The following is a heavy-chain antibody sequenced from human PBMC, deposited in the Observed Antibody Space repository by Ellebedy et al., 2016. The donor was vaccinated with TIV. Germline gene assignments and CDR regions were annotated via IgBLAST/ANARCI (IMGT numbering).Heavy chain of an antibody. CDR2: IWSDGTTK. D-gene: IGHD4-23*01. Sequence: GESLKISXAASGFTFSSYGMHWVRQAPGKGLEWVAVIWSDGTTKYYSDSVKGRFTISRDNSKNTLCLQMNSLRAEDTAVYYCAREIIYGGYYFDYWGQGTLVTVSS. J-gene: IGHJ4*02. CDR1: GFTFSSYG. V-gene: IGHV3-33*01. CDR3: AREIIYGGYYFDY.